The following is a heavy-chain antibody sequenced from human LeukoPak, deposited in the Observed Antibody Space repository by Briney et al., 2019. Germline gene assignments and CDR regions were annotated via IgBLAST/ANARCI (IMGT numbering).Heavy chain of an antibody. D-gene: IGHD6-19*01. CDR3: ARVGSSGWPSYSYYYYGMDV. CDR2: ISSSSSYI. Sequence: GGSLRLSCAASGFTFSSYSMNWVRQAPGKGLEWVSSISSSSSYIYYADSVKGRFTISRDNAENSLYLQMNSLRAEDTAVYYCARVGSSGWPSYSYYYYGMDVWGQGTTVTVSS. V-gene: IGHV3-21*01. CDR1: GFTFSSYS. J-gene: IGHJ6*02.